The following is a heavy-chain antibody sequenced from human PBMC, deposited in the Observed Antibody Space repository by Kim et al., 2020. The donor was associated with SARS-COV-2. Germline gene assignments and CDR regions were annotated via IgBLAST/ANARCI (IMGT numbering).Heavy chain of an antibody. CDR3: ARGDPKLYYYGPVYV. J-gene: IGHJ6*04. Sequence: GGSLRLSCAASGFIFNNFAMHWFRQAPGKEPEWMAVISFDGSRQYYVDSVKGRFTISRDNSKNTLYLQMNSLRVEDTATFYCARGDPKLYYYGPVYVWGKGTTVSVSS. V-gene: IGHV3-30*04. CDR1: GFIFNNFA. CDR2: ISFDGSRQ. D-gene: IGHD3-10*01.